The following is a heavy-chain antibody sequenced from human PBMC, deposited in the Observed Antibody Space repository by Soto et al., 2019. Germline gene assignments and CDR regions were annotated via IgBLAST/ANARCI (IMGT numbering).Heavy chain of an antibody. CDR2: ISYDGSNK. J-gene: IGHJ4*02. V-gene: IGHV3-30*18. D-gene: IGHD3-22*01. Sequence: GGSLRLSCAASGFTFSSYGMHWVRQAPGKGLEWVAVISYDGSNKYYADSVKGRFTISRDNSKNTLYLQMNSLRAEDTAVYYCAKDSTVYYDSSGPFDYWGQGTLVTVSS. CDR1: GFTFSSYG. CDR3: AKDSTVYYDSSGPFDY.